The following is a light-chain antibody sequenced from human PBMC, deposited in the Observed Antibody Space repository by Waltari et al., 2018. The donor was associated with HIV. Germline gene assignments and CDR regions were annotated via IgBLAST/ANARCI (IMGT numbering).Light chain of an antibody. J-gene: IGKJ2*01. CDR1: QDIGTD. Sequence: DIQMTQSPSSLSASVGDRVTMTCRASQDIGTDLAWSQHQEGRIPELLIDVASSLQSVLQARFNGSGSVADFTLTISSVKPEDVATYYCKKFDRVPYTFGLWNKLDIK. CDR2: VAS. CDR3: KKFDRVPYT. V-gene: IGKV1-27*01.